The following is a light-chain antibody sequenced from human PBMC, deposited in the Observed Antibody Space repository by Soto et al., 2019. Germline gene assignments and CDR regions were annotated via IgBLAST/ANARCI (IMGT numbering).Light chain of an antibody. V-gene: IGLV2-23*01. J-gene: IGLJ1*01. CDR3: CSYAGSSTFV. CDR1: SSDVGSYNL. Sequence: QSAVTQPASVSGSPGQSITISCTGTSSDVGSYNLVSWYQQHPGKAPKVMIYEGSKRPSGVSNRFSGSKSGNTASLTISGLQAEDEVDYYCCSYAGSSTFVFGTGTKLTVL. CDR2: EGS.